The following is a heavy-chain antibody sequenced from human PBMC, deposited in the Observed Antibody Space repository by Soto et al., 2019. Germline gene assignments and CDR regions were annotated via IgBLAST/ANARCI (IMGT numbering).Heavy chain of an antibody. CDR3: ARGHSIFYGMDV. J-gene: IGHJ6*02. CDR1: GFTFSDYY. D-gene: IGHD2-21*01. CDR2: ISSSGTTI. Sequence: QVQLVESGGGLVKPGGSLRLSCAASGFTFSDYYMNWIRQAPGKGLEWVSYISSSGTTIYYADSVKGRFTISRDNAKNSLFLQMNSLRAQDTALYYCARGHSIFYGMDVWGQGTTVTDSS. V-gene: IGHV3-11*01.